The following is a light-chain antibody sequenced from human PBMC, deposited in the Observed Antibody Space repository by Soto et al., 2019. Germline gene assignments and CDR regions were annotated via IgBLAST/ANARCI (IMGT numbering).Light chain of an antibody. CDR1: QSIIFN. V-gene: IGKV3-20*01. CDR3: QQYDGSLFT. J-gene: IGKJ3*01. CDR2: GAS. Sequence: EVVSTRSPGTLYLSNVERVTLSCRASQSIIFNLAWYQQKPGQAPRLLIYGASTRDVGIPDRFSGSGSGTDFTLTITRLEPEDFAVYYCQQYDGSLFTFGPRTNVDI.